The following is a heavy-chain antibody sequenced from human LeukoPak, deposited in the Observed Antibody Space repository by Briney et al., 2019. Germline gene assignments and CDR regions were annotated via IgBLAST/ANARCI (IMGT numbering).Heavy chain of an antibody. D-gene: IGHD6-19*01. CDR1: GGSVSGHY. CDR3: AREAPGGSGWTYFDY. CDR2: IYASGSA. Sequence: SETLSLTCAVSGGSVSGHYWDWIRQPPGKGLEWIGCIYASGSANYHPSLKSRVTISLDTSENHVSLRLTSVTAEDTAVYYCAREAPGGSGWTYFDYWGQGSLVTVSS. J-gene: IGHJ4*02. V-gene: IGHV4-59*02.